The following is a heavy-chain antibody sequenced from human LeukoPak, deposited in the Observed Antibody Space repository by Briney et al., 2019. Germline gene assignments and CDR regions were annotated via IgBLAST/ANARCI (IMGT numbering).Heavy chain of an antibody. CDR2: IYSCGST. CDR1: GFTVSSNY. J-gene: IGHJ4*02. CDR3: ARDSGEVGVDY. Sequence: PGGSLRLSCAASGFTVSSNYMSWVRQAPGKGLEWVSVIYSCGSTYYADSVKGRFTISRDNSKNTLYLQMNSLRAEDTAVYYCARDSGEVGVDYWGQGTLVTVSS. V-gene: IGHV3-66*01. D-gene: IGHD7-27*01.